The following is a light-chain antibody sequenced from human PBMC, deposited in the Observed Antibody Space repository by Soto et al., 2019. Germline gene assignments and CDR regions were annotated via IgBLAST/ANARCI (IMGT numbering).Light chain of an antibody. Sequence: EVVLTQSPGTLSLSPGERATLSCRASQRVSNTYLAWYQQRPGLAHRLLIYGASSRATGTPARFSGSGSGTDFILTISRLEPEDFAVYYCQQYGTSRTFGQGTKVEIK. J-gene: IGKJ1*01. CDR1: QRVSNTY. CDR3: QQYGTSRT. V-gene: IGKV3-20*01. CDR2: GAS.